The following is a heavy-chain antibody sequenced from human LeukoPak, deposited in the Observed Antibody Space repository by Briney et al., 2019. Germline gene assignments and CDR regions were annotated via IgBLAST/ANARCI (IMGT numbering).Heavy chain of an antibody. D-gene: IGHD1-1*01. CDR1: GFTFSSYA. Sequence: GGSLRLSCAASGFTFSSYAMHWVRQAPGKGLVWVAVISYDGSNKYYADSVKCRFTISRDNSKNTLYLQMNSLRAEDTAVYYCARAFGTTGYWGQGTLVTVSS. CDR2: ISYDGSNK. J-gene: IGHJ4*02. CDR3: ARAFGTTGY. V-gene: IGHV3-30-3*01.